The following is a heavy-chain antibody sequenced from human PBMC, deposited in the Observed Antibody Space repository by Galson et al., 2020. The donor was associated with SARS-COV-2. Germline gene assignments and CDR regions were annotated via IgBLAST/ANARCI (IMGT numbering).Heavy chain of an antibody. V-gene: IGHV3-74*01. J-gene: IGHJ6*02. CDR3: AREEVYAYGYLLYYYYGMDV. Sequence: QAGGSLRLSCAASGFTFSTYWMHWVRQLPGKGLVWIARIHSDGRSTSYADAVKGRFTISRDNGKNTVSLQMNNLRAEDTAVYYCAREEVYAYGYLLYYYYGMDVWGQGTTVTVSS. D-gene: IGHD5-18*01. CDR1: GFTFSTYW. CDR2: IHSDGRST.